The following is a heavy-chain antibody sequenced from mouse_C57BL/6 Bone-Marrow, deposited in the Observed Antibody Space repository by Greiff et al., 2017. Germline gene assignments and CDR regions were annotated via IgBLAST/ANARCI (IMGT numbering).Heavy chain of an antibody. Sequence: EVKVEESGPGLAKPSQSLSLTCSVTGYSITSDYLNWIRQFPGNKLEYIGHISYSGSTYYNPSPKSRIAITRDTSKNQYCLQLNSVTTEDTAAYYCARSGGSSYYFDYWGQGTTLTVSS. J-gene: IGHJ2*01. CDR1: GYSITSDY. V-gene: IGHV3-8*01. CDR3: ARSGGSSYYFDY. D-gene: IGHD1-1*01. CDR2: ISYSGST.